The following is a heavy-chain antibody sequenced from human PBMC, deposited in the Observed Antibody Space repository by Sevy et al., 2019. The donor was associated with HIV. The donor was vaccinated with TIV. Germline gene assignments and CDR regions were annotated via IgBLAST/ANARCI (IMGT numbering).Heavy chain of an antibody. CDR2: IYSGGST. Sequence: GGSLRLSCAASGFTVSSNYMSWVRQAPGKGLEWVSVIYSGGSTYYADSVKGRFTISRDNSKNTLYLQMNGLRAEDTAVYYCARAPTWPDAFDIWGQGTMVTVSS. CDR3: ARAPTWPDAFDI. CDR1: GFTVSSNY. J-gene: IGHJ3*02. V-gene: IGHV3-66*02.